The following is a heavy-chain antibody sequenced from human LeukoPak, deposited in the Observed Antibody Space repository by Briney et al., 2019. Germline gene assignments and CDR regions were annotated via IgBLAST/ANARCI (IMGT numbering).Heavy chain of an antibody. CDR3: AKGPYGSGSYRFDY. J-gene: IGHJ4*02. V-gene: IGHV3-21*04. CDR1: GFTFSSYS. Sequence: GGSLRLSCAASGFTFSSYSMNWVRQAPGKGLEWVSSIRSSSSYIYYADSVKGRFTISRDNSKNTLYLQMNSLRAEDTAVYFCAKGPYGSGSYRFDYWGQGTLVTVSS. CDR2: IRSSSSYI. D-gene: IGHD3-10*01.